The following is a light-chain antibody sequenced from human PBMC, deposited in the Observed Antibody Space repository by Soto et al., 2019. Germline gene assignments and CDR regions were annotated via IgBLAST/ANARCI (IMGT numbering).Light chain of an antibody. CDR3: QQYDNLPLT. J-gene: IGKJ4*01. Sequence: DIQMTQSPSSLSASVGDRVTITCQASQDISNYLNWYQQKPGKAPKLLIYDASNLETGVPSRFSGSGSGTDFTFTISSLQPEDIETYYCQQYDNLPLTVGGGTKVDIK. V-gene: IGKV1-33*01. CDR2: DAS. CDR1: QDISNY.